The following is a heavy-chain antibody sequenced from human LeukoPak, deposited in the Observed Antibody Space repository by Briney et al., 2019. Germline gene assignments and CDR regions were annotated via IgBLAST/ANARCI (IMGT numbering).Heavy chain of an antibody. CDR1: GFTFSSYS. Sequence: GGSLRLSCAASGFTFSSYSMNWVRQAPGKGLEWVSSIRSSSSYIYYADSVKGRFTISRDNAKNSLYLQMNSLRAEDTAVYYCARLLVIPTYYYYYMDVWGKGTTVTVSS. J-gene: IGHJ6*03. D-gene: IGHD3-22*01. CDR2: IRSSSSYI. CDR3: ARLLVIPTYYYYYMDV. V-gene: IGHV3-21*01.